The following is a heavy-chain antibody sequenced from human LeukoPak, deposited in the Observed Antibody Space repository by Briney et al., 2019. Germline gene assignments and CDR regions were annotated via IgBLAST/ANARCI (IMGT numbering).Heavy chain of an antibody. J-gene: IGHJ4*02. Sequence: GGSLRLSCAASGFTFSNYAMSWVRQAPGKGLEWVSGISGSGGTTYYADSVKGRVTISRDNSKNTLDLQMTSLTAEDTALYYCAKDIRLGVTQPYYFDSRGQGALVTVSS. CDR3: AKDIRLGVTQPYYFDS. CDR2: ISGSGGTT. CDR1: GFTFSNYA. V-gene: IGHV3-23*01. D-gene: IGHD1-26*01.